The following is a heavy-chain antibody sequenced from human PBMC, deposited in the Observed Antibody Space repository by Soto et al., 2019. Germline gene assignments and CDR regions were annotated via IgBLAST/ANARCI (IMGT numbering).Heavy chain of an antibody. J-gene: IGHJ3*02. Sequence: PGGSLRLSCATSGFSFSNYGMNWVRQAPGKGLEWVSGITKTGRSTFIADSVRGRFTISRDNLKNIMYLQMNSLRVDDTALYYYTKDPDAYVFAFDKWGQGT. CDR2: ITKTGRST. D-gene: IGHD3-16*01. CDR3: TKDPDAYVFAFDK. V-gene: IGHV3-23*01. CDR1: GFSFSNYG.